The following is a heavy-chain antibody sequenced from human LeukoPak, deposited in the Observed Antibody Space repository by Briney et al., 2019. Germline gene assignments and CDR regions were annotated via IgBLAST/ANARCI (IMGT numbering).Heavy chain of an antibody. D-gene: IGHD2-15*01. CDR2: TNAGNGNT. CDR3: ARETDIVVVVAAHPGAFDI. Sequence: ASVKVSCKASGYTFTSYAMHWVRQAPGQRLEWMGWTNAGNGNTKYSQKFQGRVTITRDTSASTAYMELSSLRSEDTAVYYCARETDIVVVVAAHPGAFDIWGQGTMVTVSS. V-gene: IGHV1-3*01. CDR1: GYTFTSYA. J-gene: IGHJ3*02.